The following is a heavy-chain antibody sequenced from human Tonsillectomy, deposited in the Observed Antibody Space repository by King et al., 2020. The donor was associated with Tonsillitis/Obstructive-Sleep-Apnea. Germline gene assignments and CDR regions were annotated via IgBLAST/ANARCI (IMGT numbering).Heavy chain of an antibody. CDR2: IWYDGSNK. D-gene: IGHD2-2*01. CDR1: GFTFSSYG. V-gene: IGHV3-33*01. J-gene: IGHJ4*02. Sequence: VQLVESGGGVVQPGRSLRLSCAASGFTFSSYGMHWVRQAPGKGLEWVAVIWYDGSNKYYADSVKGRFTISRDNSKNTLYLQMNSLRAEDTAVYYCARDVYCSSTSCYENGVGPDYWGQGTLVTVSS. CDR3: ARDVYCSSTSCYENGVGPDY.